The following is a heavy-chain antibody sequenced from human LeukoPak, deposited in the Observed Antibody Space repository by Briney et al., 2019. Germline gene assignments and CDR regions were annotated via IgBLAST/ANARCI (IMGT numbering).Heavy chain of an antibody. CDR1: VHTFTNYY. V-gene: IGHV1-46*01. Sequence: ASVKVSCKASVHTFTNYYMHWVRQAPGQRREWMGMISPSGDRTTYAQRFQGRVTMTRDTSTSTLYMDLSSLRSDDTAVFYCARGDGYNWFAYWGQGTLVTVSS. CDR2: ISPSGDRT. D-gene: IGHD5-24*01. J-gene: IGHJ5*01. CDR3: ARGDGYNWFAY.